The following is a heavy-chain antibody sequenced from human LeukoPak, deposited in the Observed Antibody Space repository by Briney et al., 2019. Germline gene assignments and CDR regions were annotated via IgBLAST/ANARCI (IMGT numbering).Heavy chain of an antibody. Sequence: GASVKVSCKASGYTFTSYGISWVRQAPGQGLEWMGWISAYNGNTNYAQKLQGRVTMTTDTSTSTAYMELRSLRSDDTAVYYCARPTLTKYNWNTSPPDYWGQGTLVTVSS. CDR1: GYTFTSYG. J-gene: IGHJ4*02. CDR3: ARPTLTKYNWNTSPPDY. D-gene: IGHD1/OR15-1a*01. V-gene: IGHV1-18*01. CDR2: ISAYNGNT.